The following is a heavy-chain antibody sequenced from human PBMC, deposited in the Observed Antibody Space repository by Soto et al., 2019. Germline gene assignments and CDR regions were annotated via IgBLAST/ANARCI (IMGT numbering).Heavy chain of an antibody. CDR1: GGSISSYY. CDR3: ARGGEWFIDAFDI. J-gene: IGHJ3*02. V-gene: IGHV4-59*01. Sequence: SETLSLTCTVSGGSISSYYWSWIRQPPGKGLEWIGYIYYSGSTNYNPSLKSRVTISVDTSKNQFSLKLSSVTAADTAVYYCARGGEWFIDAFDIWGQGTMVTVSS. D-gene: IGHD3-3*01. CDR2: IYYSGST.